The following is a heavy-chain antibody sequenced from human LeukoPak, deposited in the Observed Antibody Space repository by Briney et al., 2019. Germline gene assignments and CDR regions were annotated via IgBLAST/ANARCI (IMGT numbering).Heavy chain of an antibody. J-gene: IGHJ4*02. CDR1: GFTFSDYY. CDR2: ISSSGSTI. Sequence: GGSPRLSCAASGFTFSDYYMSWIRQAPGKGLEWVSYISSSGSTIYYADSVKGRFTISRDNAKNSLYLQTNSLRAEDTAVYYCASYDGYNYADYWGQGTLVTVSS. D-gene: IGHD5-24*01. CDR3: ASYDGYNYADY. V-gene: IGHV3-11*01.